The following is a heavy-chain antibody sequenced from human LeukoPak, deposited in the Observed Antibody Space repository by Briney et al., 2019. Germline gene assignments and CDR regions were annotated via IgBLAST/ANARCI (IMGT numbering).Heavy chain of an antibody. CDR3: AREKYQLLLRAFDI. V-gene: IGHV4-34*01. D-gene: IGHD2-2*01. CDR1: GGSFSGYY. J-gene: IGHJ3*02. CDR2: INHSGST. Sequence: PSETLSLTCAVYGGSFSGYYWSWIRQPPGKGLEWIGEINHSGSTNYNPSLKSRVTISVDTSKNQFSLKLSSVTAADTAVYYGAREKYQLLLRAFDIWGQGTMVTVSS.